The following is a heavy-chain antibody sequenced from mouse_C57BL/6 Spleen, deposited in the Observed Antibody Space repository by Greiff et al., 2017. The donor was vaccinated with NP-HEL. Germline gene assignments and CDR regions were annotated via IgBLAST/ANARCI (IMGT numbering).Heavy chain of an antibody. J-gene: IGHJ3*01. CDR1: GFNIKDDY. CDR2: IDPENGDT. D-gene: IGHD2-3*01. V-gene: IGHV14-4*01. Sequence: VQLQQSGAELVRPGASVKLSCTASGFNIKDDYMHWVKQRPEQGLEWIGWIDPENGDTEYASKFQGKATITADTSSNTAYLQLSSLTSEDTAVYYCTPMRVFAYWGQGTLVTVSA. CDR3: TPMRVFAY.